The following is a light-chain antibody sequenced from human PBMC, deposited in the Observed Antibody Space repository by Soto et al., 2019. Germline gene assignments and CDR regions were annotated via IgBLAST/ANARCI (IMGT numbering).Light chain of an antibody. J-gene: IGLJ1*01. CDR3: CSYAGSITYV. V-gene: IGLV2-23*02. CDR2: EVS. Sequence: QSALTQPASVSGSPGQSITFSCTGTSSDVVSDNLVSWYQQHPGKAPKFIFYEVSQRPAAVSYRFSGSKSGNTAYLTISGLQAEDEADYYCCSYAGSITYVFGTGTKVTVL. CDR1: SSDVVSDNL.